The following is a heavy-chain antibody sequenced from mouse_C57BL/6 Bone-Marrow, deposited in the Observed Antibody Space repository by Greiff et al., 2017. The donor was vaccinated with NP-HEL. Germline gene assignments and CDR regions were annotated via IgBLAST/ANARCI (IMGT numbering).Heavy chain of an antibody. J-gene: IGHJ1*03. CDR1: GYAFSSSW. D-gene: IGHD1-1*01. CDR3: AMELITTVVAQGYFDV. Sequence: QVQLQQSGPELVKPGASVKISCKASGYAFSSSWMNWVKQRPGKGLEWIGRIYPGDGDTNYNGKFKGKATLTADKSSSTAYMQLSSLTSEDSAVYFCAMELITTVVAQGYFDVWGTGTTVTVSS. CDR2: IYPGDGDT. V-gene: IGHV1-82*01.